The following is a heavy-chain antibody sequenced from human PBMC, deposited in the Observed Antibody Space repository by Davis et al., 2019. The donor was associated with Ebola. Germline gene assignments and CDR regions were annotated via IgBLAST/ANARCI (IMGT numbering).Heavy chain of an antibody. CDR2: ISMRGDST. J-gene: IGHJ4*02. V-gene: IGHV3-23*01. Sequence: GESLKISCAPSGFIFSKWGMTWVRQTAGKGPECVAAISMRGDSTDYADSVKGRFTIPRDNSNNMLYLQMNNLRVEDTALYYCVQGTTSCHVWGQGTLVTVSS. CDR1: GFIFSKWG. CDR3: VQGTTSCHV. D-gene: IGHD2-2*01.